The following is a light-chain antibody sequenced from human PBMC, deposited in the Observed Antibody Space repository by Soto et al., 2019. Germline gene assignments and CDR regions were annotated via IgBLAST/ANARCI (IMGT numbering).Light chain of an antibody. V-gene: IGKV1-5*03. CDR2: KAS. CDR3: QQYNSYSPWT. J-gene: IGKJ1*01. CDR1: QSISSW. Sequence: DIQMTQSTSTLSASVGDRVTITCRASQSISSWLAWYQQKPGKLPKLLIYKASSLESGVVLWFIGSRSGTDFTLTISSLQLDDFATYYCQQYNSYSPWTLGQGTKVEIK.